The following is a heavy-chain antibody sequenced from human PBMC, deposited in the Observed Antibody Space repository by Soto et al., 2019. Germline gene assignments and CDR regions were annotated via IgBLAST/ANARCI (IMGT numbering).Heavy chain of an antibody. CDR3: ARDNSPYDTTREPRLDP. CDR1: GGRVSSYNAA. J-gene: IGHJ5*02. Sequence: SPAPPLPFALSGGRVSSYNAALALMREAPPRRPEWLGRTYYKSKWFHDYAFSVKGRITINADPSKNQVSLQLNSVTPEDTAVYFCARDNSPYDTTREPRLDPWGQGTQVTVYS. V-gene: IGHV6-1*01. D-gene: IGHD3-22*01. CDR2: TYYKSKWFH.